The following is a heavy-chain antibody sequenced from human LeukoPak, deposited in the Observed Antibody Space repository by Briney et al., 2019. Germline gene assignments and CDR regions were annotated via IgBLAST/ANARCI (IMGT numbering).Heavy chain of an antibody. V-gene: IGHV3-30*03. CDR1: GFSFRSYG. CDR3: ARTREKWQVLDY. Sequence: GGSLRLSCAASGFSFRSYGMHWVRQAPGKGLEWLAVISHEGSFQNYADSVRGRFTVSKDNSKNMAYLQMNSLRPDDTAVYFCARTREKWQVLDYWGQGTLVTVSS. J-gene: IGHJ4*02. D-gene: IGHD6-19*01. CDR2: ISHEGSFQ.